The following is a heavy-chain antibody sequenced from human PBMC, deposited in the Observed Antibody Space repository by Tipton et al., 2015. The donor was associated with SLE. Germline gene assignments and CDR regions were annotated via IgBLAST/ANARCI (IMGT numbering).Heavy chain of an antibody. V-gene: IGHV4-31*03. CDR3: ARGDFDWYHTPDGFDI. D-gene: IGHD3-9*01. Sequence: TLSLTCTVSGDSISSGRYYWSWILQHPGKGLEWIGHISYSETTYSNPSLKSRLTISVDKSKNQFSLKLSFVTAADTAIYYCARGDFDWYHTPDGFDIWGQGTVVTVSS. CDR2: ISYSETT. J-gene: IGHJ3*02. CDR1: GDSISSGRYY.